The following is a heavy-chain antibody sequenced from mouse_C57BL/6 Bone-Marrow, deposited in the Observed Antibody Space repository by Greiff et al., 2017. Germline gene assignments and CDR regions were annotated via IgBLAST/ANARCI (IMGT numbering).Heavy chain of an antibody. J-gene: IGHJ2*01. CDR1: GYAFTNYL. Sequence: QVQLQQSGAELVRPGTSVKVSCKASGYAFTNYLIAWVKQRPGQGLEWIGVINPGSGCTNYNEKFKGRATLTGDKASTTDYMQLSSLTSEDSEIYFCATAAPYSGNAYFDYWGQGTTLTVSS. CDR3: ATAAPYSGNAYFDY. CDR2: INPGSGCT. V-gene: IGHV1-54*01. D-gene: IGHD2-10*01.